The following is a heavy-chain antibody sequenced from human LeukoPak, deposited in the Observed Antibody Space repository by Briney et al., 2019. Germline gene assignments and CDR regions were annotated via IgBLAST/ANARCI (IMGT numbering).Heavy chain of an antibody. CDR3: ARGLVVPAATRYWYFDL. D-gene: IGHD2-2*01. CDR1: GGSFSGYY. V-gene: IGHV4-34*01. Sequence: PSETLSLTCAAYGGSFSGYYWSWIRQPPGKGLEWIGEINHSGRTNYNPSLKSRVTMSVDTSKNQFSLKLSSVTAADTAVYYCARGLVVPAATRYWYFDLWGRGTLVTVSS. J-gene: IGHJ2*01. CDR2: INHSGRT.